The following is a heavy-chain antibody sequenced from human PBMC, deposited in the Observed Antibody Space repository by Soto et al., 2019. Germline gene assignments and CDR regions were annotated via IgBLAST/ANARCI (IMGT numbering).Heavy chain of an antibody. CDR3: ARGANGYYYFDY. D-gene: IGHD5-18*01. CDR1: GFSLSDYW. CDR2: ITRDGSST. J-gene: IGHJ4*02. V-gene: IGHV3-74*01. Sequence: EVQLVESGGGLVQPGGSLRLSCPASGFSLSDYWMHWVRQAPGEGLVWLSRITRDGSSTNYADSVKGRFTISRDNAKNTLYLPVNSLRGEDTAVYYCARGANGYYYFDYWGQVTLVTVSS.